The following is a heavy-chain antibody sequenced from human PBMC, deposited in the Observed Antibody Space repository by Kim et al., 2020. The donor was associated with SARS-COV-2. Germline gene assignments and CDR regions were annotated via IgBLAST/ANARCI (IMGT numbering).Heavy chain of an antibody. J-gene: IGHJ4*02. Sequence: ASVKVSCKASGFTFTNFGISWVRQAPGQGLEWMAWISAYNGHTKYAQTVQGRVTMTTDTSTNTAYMELRSLRSDDTAMYYCARTESSPNYPDYWGQGTLV. CDR2: ISAYNGHT. CDR1: GFTFTNFG. CDR3: ARTESSPNYPDY. V-gene: IGHV1-18*01.